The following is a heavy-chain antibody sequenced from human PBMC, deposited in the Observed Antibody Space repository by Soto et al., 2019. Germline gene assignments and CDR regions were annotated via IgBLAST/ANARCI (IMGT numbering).Heavy chain of an antibody. V-gene: IGHV2-5*02. CDR3: VQSRCGGDCLQSYSSHSYYGLDV. CDR2: IYWDDDK. Sequence: QITLKESGPSLVKTTQTLTLTCTFSGLSLSTTGVGVGWIRQPPGKALEWLALIYWDDDKRYSPSLKSRLTITKYTSKNQVVRTMTNMDPVDTATYYCVQSRCGGDCLQSYSSHSYYGLDVWGQGTTVTVS. CDR1: GLSLSTTGVG. D-gene: IGHD2-21*02. J-gene: IGHJ6*02.